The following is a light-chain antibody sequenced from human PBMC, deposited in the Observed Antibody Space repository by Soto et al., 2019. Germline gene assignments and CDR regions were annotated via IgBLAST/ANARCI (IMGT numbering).Light chain of an antibody. CDR1: QSVSSSY. J-gene: IGKJ5*01. CDR3: QQYNNWPFS. CDR2: GQS. V-gene: IGKV3-15*01. Sequence: ELVMTQSPATLSVSPGERATLSCRASQSVSSSYLAWYQQKPGQAPRLLISGQSTRAPGVPARFSATGSETDFTLTISGLQSEHSAVYFCQQYNNWPFSFGQGTRLEIK.